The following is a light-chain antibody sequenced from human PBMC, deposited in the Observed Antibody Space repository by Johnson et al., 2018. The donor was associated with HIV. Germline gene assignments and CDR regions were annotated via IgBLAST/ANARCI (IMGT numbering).Light chain of an antibody. J-gene: IGLJ1*01. CDR3: GTWDTGLSAPYV. Sequence: QSVLTQPPSVSAAPGQKVTISCSGSSPNIGNNYVSWYQQLPGTAPKLLIYENNKRPSGIPDRFSGSKSGTSATLGITGLQTGDEADYYCGTWDTGLSAPYVFGTGTKVTVL. CDR2: ENN. CDR1: SPNIGNNY. V-gene: IGLV1-51*02.